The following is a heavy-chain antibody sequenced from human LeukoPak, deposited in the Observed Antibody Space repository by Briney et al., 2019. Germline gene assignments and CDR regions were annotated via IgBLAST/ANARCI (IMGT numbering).Heavy chain of an antibody. J-gene: IGHJ4*02. CDR2: ISAYNGNT. Sequence: ASVKVSCKASGYTFTSYSISWVRQAPGQGLEWMGWISAYNGNTNYAQKLQGRVTMTTDTSTSTAYMELRSLRSDDTAVYYCARGTGYYYDSSGYEYWGQGTLVTVSS. D-gene: IGHD3-22*01. CDR1: GYTFTSYS. V-gene: IGHV1-18*01. CDR3: ARGTGYYYDSSGYEY.